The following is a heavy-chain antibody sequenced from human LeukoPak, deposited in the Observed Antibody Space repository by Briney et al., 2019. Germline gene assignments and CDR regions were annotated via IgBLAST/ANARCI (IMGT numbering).Heavy chain of an antibody. CDR3: ARVGDYYDTRGFSSDAFDI. CDR1: GFTFSSYA. Sequence: GGSLRLSCAASGFTFSSYAMSWARQAPGKGLEWVARIRTRAKGYTTQYAPSVRDRFSISRDDSTNSVFLQMNSLKTDDTAVYFCARVGDYYDTRGFSSDAFDIWGLGTMVTVAS. V-gene: IGHV3-72*01. J-gene: IGHJ3*02. CDR2: IRTRAKGYTT. D-gene: IGHD3-22*01.